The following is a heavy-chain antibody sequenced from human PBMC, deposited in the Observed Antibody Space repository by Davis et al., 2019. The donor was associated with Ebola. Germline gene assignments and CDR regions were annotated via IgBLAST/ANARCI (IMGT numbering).Heavy chain of an antibody. CDR3: ARVRGYCSGGSCYSLEMATPYFDY. J-gene: IGHJ4*02. CDR2: INPSGGST. D-gene: IGHD2-15*01. Sequence: AASVKVSCKASGYTFTSYYMHWVRQAPGQGLEWMGIINPSGGSTSYAQKFQGRGTITRDTSASTAYMELSSLRSEDTAVYYCARVRGYCSGGSCYSLEMATPYFDYWGQGTLVTVSS. CDR1: GYTFTSYY. V-gene: IGHV1-46*01.